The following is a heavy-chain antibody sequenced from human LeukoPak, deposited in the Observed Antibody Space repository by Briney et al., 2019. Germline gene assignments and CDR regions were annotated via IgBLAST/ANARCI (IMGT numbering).Heavy chain of an antibody. CDR2: IYYSGST. D-gene: IGHD3-10*01. V-gene: IGHV4-59*01. J-gene: IGHJ3*02. CDR3: ASFGSGSYRAFDI. Sequence: SETLSLTCTVSGGSISSYYWSCIRQPPGKGLEWIGYIYYSGSTNYNPSLKSRVTISVDTSKNQFSLKLSSVTAADTAVYYCASFGSGSYRAFDIWGQGTMVTVSS. CDR1: GGSISSYY.